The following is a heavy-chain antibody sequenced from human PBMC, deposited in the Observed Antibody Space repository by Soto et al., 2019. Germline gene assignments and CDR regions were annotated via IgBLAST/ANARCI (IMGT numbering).Heavy chain of an antibody. J-gene: IGHJ4*02. CDR2: ISGSGGST. V-gene: IGHV3-23*01. CDR1: GFTFSSYA. CDR3: ANLFNSGWYPRAHFAY. Sequence: PGGSLRLSCAASGFTFSSYAMSWVRQASGKGLEWVSAISGSGGSTYYADSVKGRFTISRDNSKNTLYLQMNSLRAEDTAVYYCANLFNSGWYPRAHFAYRGRGTSAPVSS. D-gene: IGHD6-19*01.